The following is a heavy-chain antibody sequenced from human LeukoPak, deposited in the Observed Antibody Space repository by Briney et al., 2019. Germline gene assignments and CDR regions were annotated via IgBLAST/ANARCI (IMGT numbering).Heavy chain of an antibody. Sequence: GASVKVSCKASGGTFSSYAISWVRQAPGQGFEWMGGIIPIFGTANYAQKFQGRVTITTDESTSTAYMELSSLRSEDTAVYYCASGLYCSSTSCSPDFDYWGQGTLVTVSS. CDR1: GGTFSSYA. CDR2: IIPIFGTA. D-gene: IGHD2-2*01. V-gene: IGHV1-69*05. J-gene: IGHJ4*02. CDR3: ASGLYCSSTSCSPDFDY.